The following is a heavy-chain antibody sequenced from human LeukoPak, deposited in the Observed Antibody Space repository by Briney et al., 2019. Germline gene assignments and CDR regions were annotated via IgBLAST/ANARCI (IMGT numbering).Heavy chain of an antibody. CDR3: AKSPQATTFVVGYMDV. CDR2: IWYYESNK. J-gene: IGHJ6*03. V-gene: IGHV3-33*06. Sequence: GGSLRLSCAASGFTFSSYGMHGVRQAPGKGLEWVAVIWYYESNKYYADYEKSRVTISRDNSKNTLYLQMNSLRAEDTAVYYCAKSPQATTFVVGYMDVWGKGTTVTVSS. D-gene: IGHD2-21*01. CDR1: GFTFSSYG.